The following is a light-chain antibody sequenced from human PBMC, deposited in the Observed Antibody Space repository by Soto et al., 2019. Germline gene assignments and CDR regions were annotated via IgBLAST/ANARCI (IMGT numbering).Light chain of an antibody. CDR2: DVS. Sequence: QSVLTQSASVSGSPGQSITISCTGTSSDVGGYNYVSWYQQHPGKAPKLIIYDVSNRPSGVYTRFSGSKSGNTASLTISGLQAEDEADYSCSSYTSTNSWVFGGGTKVTVL. CDR3: SSYTSTNSWV. CDR1: SSDVGGYNY. V-gene: IGLV2-14*01. J-gene: IGLJ3*02.